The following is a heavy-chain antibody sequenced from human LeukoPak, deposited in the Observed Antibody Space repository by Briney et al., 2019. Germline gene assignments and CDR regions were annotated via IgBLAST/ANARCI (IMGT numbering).Heavy chain of an antibody. CDR3: ARGLRYSYGLTRSYYYMDV. CDR2: INPNNGGT. J-gene: IGHJ6*03. Sequence: GASVKVSCKASGYTFTGYYIHWVRQAPGQGLEWMGWINPNNGGTNYGQKFQGRVTMTRDTSISTAYMELSRLRSDDTAVYYCARGLRYSYGLTRSYYYMDVWGKGTTVTISS. D-gene: IGHD5-18*01. V-gene: IGHV1-2*02. CDR1: GYTFTGYY.